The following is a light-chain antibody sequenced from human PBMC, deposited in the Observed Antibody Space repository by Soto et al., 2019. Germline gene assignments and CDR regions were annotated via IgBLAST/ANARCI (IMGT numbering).Light chain of an antibody. Sequence: ALQMTQSPSSLSASVGDRVTITCRASQDIRTELGWYQQKPGKAPKLLIYGATTLQSGVPSRFSGSGSGTDFTLTISGLQPEDFVTYYCLQDYNYPRTFGQGTKVDIK. CDR2: GAT. J-gene: IGKJ1*01. V-gene: IGKV1-6*01. CDR3: LQDYNYPRT. CDR1: QDIRTE.